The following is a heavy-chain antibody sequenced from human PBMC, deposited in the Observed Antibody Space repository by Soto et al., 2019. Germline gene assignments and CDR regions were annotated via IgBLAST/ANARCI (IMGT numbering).Heavy chain of an antibody. CDR3: ARSYDINNWFHP. Sequence: SETLSLTCTVSGGSISSDYWSWIRHPPGKGPEWIGYIYYSGSTNYNPSLKSRVTISVETSKNQFSLKLSSVTAADTAVYYCARSYDINNWFHPWGQGTLVTVSS. CDR1: GGSISSDY. V-gene: IGHV4-59*01. D-gene: IGHD3-9*01. J-gene: IGHJ5*02. CDR2: IYYSGST.